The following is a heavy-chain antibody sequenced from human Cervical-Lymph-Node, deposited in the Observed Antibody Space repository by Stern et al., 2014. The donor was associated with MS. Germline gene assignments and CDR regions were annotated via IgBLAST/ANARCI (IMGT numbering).Heavy chain of an antibody. J-gene: IGHJ4*02. D-gene: IGHD5-12*01. V-gene: IGHV5-51*03. CDR1: GYLFDDYW. CDR2: IFPRDSNT. CDR3: ARSPATPSGYDRFDY. Sequence: EVQLVESGAEVKKPGESLKISCEASGYLFDDYWIGWVRQMSGRGLELVAIIFPRDSNTRYSPSVQGQVTISADKSLSTAHLPWSSRKPADPAMYYCARSPATPSGYDRFDYWGQGALVTVSS.